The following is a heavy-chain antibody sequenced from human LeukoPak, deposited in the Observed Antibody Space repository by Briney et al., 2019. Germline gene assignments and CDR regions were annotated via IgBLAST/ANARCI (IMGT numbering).Heavy chain of an antibody. J-gene: IGHJ4*02. CDR3: ARILGIAAAGTGRDYYFDF. CDR2: ISVYNGNT. Sequence: ASVKVSCKASGYTFTSYGISWVRQAPGQGLEWMGWISVYNGNTNYAQKLQGRVTMTTDTSTSTAYMELRSLRSDDTAVYYCARILGIAAAGTGRDYYFDFWDQGTLVTVSS. V-gene: IGHV1-18*01. CDR1: GYTFTSYG. D-gene: IGHD6-13*01.